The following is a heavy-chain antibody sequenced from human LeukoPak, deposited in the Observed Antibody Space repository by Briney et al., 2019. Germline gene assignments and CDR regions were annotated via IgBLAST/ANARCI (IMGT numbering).Heavy chain of an antibody. V-gene: IGHV4-39*01. D-gene: IGHD6-25*01. Sequence: SETLSLTCTVSGGSISSSSYYWGWIRQPPGKGLEWIGSIYYSGSTYYNPSLKSRVTISVDTSKNQFSLKLSSVTAADTAVYYCARHHSRGYFNWFDPWGQETLVTVSS. CDR2: IYYSGST. J-gene: IGHJ5*02. CDR3: ARHHSRGYFNWFDP. CDR1: GGSISSSSYY.